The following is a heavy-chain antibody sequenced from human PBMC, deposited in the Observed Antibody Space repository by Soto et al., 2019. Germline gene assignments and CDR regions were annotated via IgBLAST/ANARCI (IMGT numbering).Heavy chain of an antibody. CDR2: FDPEDGET. CDR3: ARAQCSSTSLEIYYYYYYGMDV. CDR1: GYTLTELS. V-gene: IGHV1-24*01. D-gene: IGHD2-2*01. J-gene: IGHJ6*02. Sequence: ASVKVSCKVSGYTLTELSMHWVRQSPGKGLEWMGGFDPEDGETIYAQKFQGRVTMTEDTSTDTAYMELSSLRSEDTAVYYCARAQCSSTSLEIYYYYYYGMDVWGQGTTVTVSS.